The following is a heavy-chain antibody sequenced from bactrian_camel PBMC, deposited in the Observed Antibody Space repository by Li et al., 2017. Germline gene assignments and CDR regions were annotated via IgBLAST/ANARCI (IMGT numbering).Heavy chain of an antibody. D-gene: IGHD5*01. CDR3: ATDLMVTTGEYTY. CDR1: GFAFSDYP. CDR2: RILRGGKA. J-gene: IGHJ4*01. V-gene: IGHV3S40*01. Sequence: VQLVESGGGLVQPGGSLGLSCVTSGFAFSDYPMTWVRQAPGKGLEWVSGRILRGGKAYYSDSVKGRFTISRDDVKNILYLQMNSLKTDDTGVYYCATDLMVTTGEYTYWGQGTQ.